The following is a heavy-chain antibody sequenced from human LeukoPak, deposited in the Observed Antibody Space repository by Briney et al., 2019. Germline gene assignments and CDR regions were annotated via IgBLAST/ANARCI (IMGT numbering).Heavy chain of an antibody. CDR2: ISAYNGNT. CDR3: ARDGVTYYYDSNSFYYFDY. V-gene: IGHV1-18*01. D-gene: IGHD3-22*01. Sequence: ASVKVSCKASGYTFTSYGISWVRQAPGQGLEWMGWISAYNGNTNYAQKLQGRVTMTTDTSTSTAYMELRSLRSDDTAVYYCARDGVTYYYDSNSFYYFDYWGQGTLVTVSS. J-gene: IGHJ4*02. CDR1: GYTFTSYG.